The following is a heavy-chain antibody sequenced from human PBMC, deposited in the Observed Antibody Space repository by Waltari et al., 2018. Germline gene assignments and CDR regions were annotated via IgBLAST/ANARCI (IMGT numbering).Heavy chain of an antibody. CDR3: ATGPAAWWAFDV. CDR1: GHTFTSYD. D-gene: IGHD2-8*02. J-gene: IGHJ3*01. CDR2: MNPNNGDT. V-gene: IGHV1-8*01. Sequence: QVQLVQSGPEVREPGASVTGSCKASGHTFTSYDISWVRQAPGEGREGIGWMNPNNGDTAFAQKFQGRVTLARNTAISAAYMELSSLTSDDTAMYYCATGPAAWWAFDVWGQGTMVAVSS.